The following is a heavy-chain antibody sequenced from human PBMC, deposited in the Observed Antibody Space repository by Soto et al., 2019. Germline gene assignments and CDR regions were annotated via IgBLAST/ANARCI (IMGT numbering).Heavy chain of an antibody. J-gene: IGHJ6*02. Sequence: SMRVSWAAAWGTCCNLGMHCVIKAPGKGLEWVAVISYDGSNKYYADSVKGRFTISRDNSKNTLYLQMNSLRAEDTAVYYCARDLGDYEDYYYGMDVWGQGTTVTVSS. V-gene: IGHV3-30-3*01. CDR3: ARDLGDYEDYYYGMDV. CDR2: ISYDGSNK. D-gene: IGHD4-17*01. CDR1: WGTCCNLG.